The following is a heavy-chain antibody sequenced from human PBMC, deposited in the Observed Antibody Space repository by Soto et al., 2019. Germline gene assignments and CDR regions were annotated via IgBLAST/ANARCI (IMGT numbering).Heavy chain of an antibody. J-gene: IGHJ6*02. V-gene: IGHV3-23*01. CDR1: GFTFRIYG. CDR3: AKSPRGEYYYGLDV. Sequence: GSLRLSCVVSGFTFRIYGMSWVRQAPGKGLEWVSTMSGNDGNTYYADSVKGRFTISRDNSKNTLYLQMNTLRVDDSAKYYCAKSPRGEYYYGLDVWGQGTTVT. D-gene: IGHD3-10*01. CDR2: MSGNDGNT.